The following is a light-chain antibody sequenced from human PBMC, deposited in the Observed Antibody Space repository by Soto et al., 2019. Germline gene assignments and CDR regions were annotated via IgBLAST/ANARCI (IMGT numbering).Light chain of an antibody. Sequence: EIVLTQSPGTLSLSPGERATLSCRASQSVSSSYLAWYQQKPGQAPRLLIYGASSRATGIPYRFSGSGSGTDFTLTISRLEPEDFAVFYCQEYGSSPVSCGGGTKVEIK. V-gene: IGKV3-20*01. J-gene: IGKJ4*01. CDR3: QEYGSSPVS. CDR2: GAS. CDR1: QSVSSSY.